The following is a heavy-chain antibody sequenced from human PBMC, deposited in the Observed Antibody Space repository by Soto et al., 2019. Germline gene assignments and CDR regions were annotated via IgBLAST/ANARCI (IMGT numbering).Heavy chain of an antibody. CDR3: AKDFSNIVATIDY. V-gene: IGHV3-30*18. D-gene: IGHD5-12*01. CDR1: GVISSSSD. J-gene: IGHJ4*02. CDR2: ISYDGSNK. Sequence: PGGDLRLFWGASGVISSSSDQLVGRQVPGKGLEWVEVISYDGSNKYYADSVKGRFTISRDNSKNTLYLQMNSLRAEDTAVYYCAKDFSNIVATIDYWGQGPLVTVSS.